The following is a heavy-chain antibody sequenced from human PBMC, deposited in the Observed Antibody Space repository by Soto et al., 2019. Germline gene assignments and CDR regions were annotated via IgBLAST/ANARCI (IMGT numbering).Heavy chain of an antibody. V-gene: IGHV3-11*06. D-gene: IGHD2-15*01. CDR1: GFTFSDYY. CDR2: ISSSSGYT. J-gene: IGHJ4*02. CDR3: ASNLRYCSGGTCYFDY. Sequence: GGSLRLSCAASGFTFSDYYMTWIRQSPGKGLEWVSYISSSSGYTNYADSVKGRSTISRDNAKNSVFLQMNSLRVEDTAVYYCASNLRYCSGGTCYFDYWGQGTLVTVSS.